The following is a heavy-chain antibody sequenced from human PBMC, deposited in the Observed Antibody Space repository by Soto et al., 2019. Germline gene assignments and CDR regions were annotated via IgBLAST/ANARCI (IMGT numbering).Heavy chain of an antibody. CDR1: GFTFTNAW. CDR3: ATDLGTRSSVRFDY. J-gene: IGHJ4*02. D-gene: IGHD1-1*01. Sequence: EVQLVESGGDLVKPGGSLRISCTDSGFTFTNAWMTWVRHVPGKGLEWVGRIKSNADGGTTDYPAPVKGRFTISRDESRNTVYLQMNSLKTDDTAVYYCATDLGTRSSVRFDYWGQGTLVTVSS. CDR2: IKSNADGGTT. V-gene: IGHV3-15*01.